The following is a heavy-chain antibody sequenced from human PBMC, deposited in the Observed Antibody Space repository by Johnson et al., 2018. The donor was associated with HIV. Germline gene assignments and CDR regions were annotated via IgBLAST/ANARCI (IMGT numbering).Heavy chain of an antibody. CDR2: ISSSGSNK. Sequence: QVQLVESGGGLVKPGESLRLSCAASGFTFNDYYISWIRQAPGKGLECVSYISSSGSNKYYADSVKGRFTISRDNSKNTLDLQMNSLRAEDTAVYYCAKDGEYSSPGAFDIWGQGTMVTVSS. V-gene: IGHV3-11*04. CDR3: AKDGEYSSPGAFDI. J-gene: IGHJ3*02. D-gene: IGHD6-6*01. CDR1: GFTFNDYY.